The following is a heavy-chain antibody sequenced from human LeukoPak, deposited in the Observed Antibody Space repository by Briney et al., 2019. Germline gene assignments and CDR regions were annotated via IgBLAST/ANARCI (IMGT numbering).Heavy chain of an antibody. J-gene: IGHJ4*02. CDR3: AKDWGIQLWIDDYYFDY. D-gene: IGHD5-18*01. Sequence: PGGSLRLSCAASGFTFSSYGMHWVRQAPGKGLEWVAFIRYDGSNKYYADSVKGRFTISRDNSKNTLYLQMNSLRAEDTAVYYCAKDWGIQLWIDDYYFDYWGQGTLVTVSS. CDR2: IRYDGSNK. V-gene: IGHV3-30*02. CDR1: GFTFSSYG.